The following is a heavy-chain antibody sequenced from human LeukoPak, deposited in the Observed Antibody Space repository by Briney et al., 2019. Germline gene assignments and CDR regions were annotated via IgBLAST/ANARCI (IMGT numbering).Heavy chain of an antibody. J-gene: IGHJ3*02. V-gene: IGHV1-2*02. CDR1: GYTFTGYY. CDR2: INPNSGAT. D-gene: IGHD3/OR15-3a*01. Sequence: ASVKVSCKASGYTFTGYYIHWVRQAPGQGLEWLGWINPNSGATSYAQKFQGRVTTTRDTSISTAYVEVSRLRFDDTAVYFCARPSYGFWSGSLDIWGQGTVVTVSS. CDR3: ARPSYGFWSGSLDI.